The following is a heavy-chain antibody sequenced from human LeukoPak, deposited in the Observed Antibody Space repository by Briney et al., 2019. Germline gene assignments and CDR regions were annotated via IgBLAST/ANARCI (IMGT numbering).Heavy chain of an antibody. J-gene: IGHJ3*02. V-gene: IGHV1-2*02. CDR1: GYTFTGYY. CDR2: INPNSGGT. CDR3: ARDGSSSXXALDI. Sequence: ASVKVSCKASGYTFTGYYMHWVRQAPGQGLEWMGWINPNSGGTNYAQKFQGRVTMTRDTSISTVYMELSRLRSDDTAVYYCARDGSSSXXALDIWGQGTMVTVSS. D-gene: IGHD6-6*01.